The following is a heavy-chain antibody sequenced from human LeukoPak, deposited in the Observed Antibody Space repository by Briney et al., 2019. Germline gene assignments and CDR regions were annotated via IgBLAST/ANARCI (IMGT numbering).Heavy chain of an antibody. CDR2: ISSNGGST. D-gene: IGHD3-3*01. CDR1: GFTFSSYA. CDR3: ARHGYYDFWSGYSLDY. Sequence: GGSLRLSCAASGFTFSSYAMHWVRQAPGKGLEYVSAISSNGGSTYYANSVKGRFTISRDNSKNTLYLQMGSLRAEDMAVYYCARHGYYDFWSGYSLDYWGQGTLVTVSS. V-gene: IGHV3-64*01. J-gene: IGHJ4*02.